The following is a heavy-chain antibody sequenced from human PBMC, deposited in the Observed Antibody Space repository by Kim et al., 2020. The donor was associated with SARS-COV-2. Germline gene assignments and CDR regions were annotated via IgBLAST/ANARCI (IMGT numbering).Heavy chain of an antibody. CDR2: IYYSGST. CDR1: GDSVSSSSYY. D-gene: IGHD6-13*01. Sequence: SETLSLTCTVSGDSVSSSSYYWSWIRQPPGKGLEWIGYIYYSGSTNYNPSLKSRVTVSVDTSKNQFSLKLSSVTAADTAVYYCATEIAAAGTVYFHHWGQGTLVIVSS. J-gene: IGHJ1*01. V-gene: IGHV4-61*01. CDR3: ATEIAAAGTVYFHH.